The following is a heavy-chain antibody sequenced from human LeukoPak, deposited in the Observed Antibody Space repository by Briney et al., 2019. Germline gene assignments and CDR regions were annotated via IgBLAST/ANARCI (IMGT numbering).Heavy chain of an antibody. J-gene: IGHJ5*02. V-gene: IGHV1-8*03. D-gene: IGHD6-19*01. CDR2: MNPNSGNT. CDR1: GYTFTSYD. CDR3: ARSRTGYISGLIKWLWFDP. Sequence: ASVKVSCKASGYTFTSYDINWVRQATGQGLEWMGWMNPNSGNTGYAQKFQGRVTITRNTSISTAYMELSSLRSEDTAVYYCARSRTGYISGLIKWLWFDPWGQGTLVTVSS.